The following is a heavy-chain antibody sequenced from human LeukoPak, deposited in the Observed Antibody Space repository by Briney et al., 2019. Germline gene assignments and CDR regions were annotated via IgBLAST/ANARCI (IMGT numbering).Heavy chain of an antibody. CDR2: MLTAGST. Sequence: SETLSLTCTVSGRSISIGSNYWSWIRHPAGKGLEWIGRMLTAGSTNYNPSLKSRVTMSVDTSKNQFSLKLSSVTAADTAVYYCARVRRWFGEAGDYYYMDVWGKGTTVTISS. CDR3: ARVRRWFGEAGDYYYMDV. CDR1: GRSISIGSNY. V-gene: IGHV4-61*02. J-gene: IGHJ6*03. D-gene: IGHD3-10*01.